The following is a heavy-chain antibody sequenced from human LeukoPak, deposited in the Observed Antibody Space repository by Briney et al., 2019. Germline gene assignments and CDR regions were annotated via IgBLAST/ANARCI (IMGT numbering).Heavy chain of an antibody. Sequence: PGRSLRLSCAASGFTFSSYAMHWVRQAPGKGLEWVSVIYSGGSTYYADSVKGRFTISRDNSKNTLYLQMNSLRAEDTAVYYCATPVANLQVPGDAFDIWGQGTMVTVSS. CDR3: ATPVANLQVPGDAFDI. CDR2: IYSGGST. V-gene: IGHV3-NL1*01. D-gene: IGHD5-12*01. J-gene: IGHJ3*02. CDR1: GFTFSSYA.